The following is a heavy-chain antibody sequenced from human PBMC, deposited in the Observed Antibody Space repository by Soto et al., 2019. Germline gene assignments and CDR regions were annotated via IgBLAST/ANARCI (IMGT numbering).Heavy chain of an antibody. D-gene: IGHD1-1*01. CDR1: GYAFTTYG. Sequence: QVHLVQSGAEVKKPGASVKVSCKGSGYAFTTYGITWVRQAPGQGLEWMGWISAHNGNTNYAQKLQGRVTVTRDTSTSPAYMELRSRRSDDTAVYACARGRYGDYWGQGALVTVSS. V-gene: IGHV1-18*01. J-gene: IGHJ4*02. CDR3: ARGRYGDY. CDR2: ISAHNGNT.